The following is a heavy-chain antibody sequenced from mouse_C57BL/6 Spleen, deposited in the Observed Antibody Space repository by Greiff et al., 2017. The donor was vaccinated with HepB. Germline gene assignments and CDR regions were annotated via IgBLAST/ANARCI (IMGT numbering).Heavy chain of an antibody. Sequence: VKLMESGPELVKPGASVKISCKASGYAFSSSWMNWVKQRPGKGLEWIGRIYPGDGDTNYNGKFKGKATLTADKSSSTAYMQLSSLTSEDSAVYFCARGGDYDDYWGQGTTLTVSS. V-gene: IGHV1-82*01. CDR2: IYPGDGDT. CDR1: GYAFSSSW. J-gene: IGHJ2*01. CDR3: ARGGDYDDY. D-gene: IGHD2-4*01.